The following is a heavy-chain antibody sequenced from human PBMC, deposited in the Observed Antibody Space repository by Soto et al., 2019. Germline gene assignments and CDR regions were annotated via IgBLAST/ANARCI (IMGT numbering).Heavy chain of an antibody. V-gene: IGHV3-53*04. CDR2: IYSGGNT. CDR3: ARASDWNYDY. D-gene: IGHD1-7*01. J-gene: IGHJ4*02. CDR1: GFTVSSNY. Sequence: EVQLVESGGGLVQPGGSLRLSCAASGFTVSSNYMSWVRQAPGRGLEWVSVIYSGGNTYYADSVKGRFTISRHNSKNTLYLQMNSLRTADTAEYYCARASDWNYDYWGQGTLATVSS.